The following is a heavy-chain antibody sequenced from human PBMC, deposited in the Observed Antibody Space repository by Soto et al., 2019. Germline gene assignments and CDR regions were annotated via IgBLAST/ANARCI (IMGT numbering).Heavy chain of an antibody. CDR3: AKEAYYYDSSGSYHGGAFDI. V-gene: IGHV3-23*01. Sequence: EVQLLESGGGLVQPGGSLRLSCAASGFTFSSYTMSWVRQAPGKGLEWVSAISGSGGSTYYADSVKGRFTISRDNSKNTLYLQMNSLRAEDTAVYYCAKEAYYYDSSGSYHGGAFDIWGQGTMVTVSS. CDR2: ISGSGGST. J-gene: IGHJ3*02. CDR1: GFTFSSYT. D-gene: IGHD3-22*01.